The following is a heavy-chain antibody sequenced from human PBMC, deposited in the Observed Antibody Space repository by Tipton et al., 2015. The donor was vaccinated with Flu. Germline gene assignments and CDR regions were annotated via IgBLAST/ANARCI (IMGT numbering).Heavy chain of an antibody. CDR1: GFSFSSYE. J-gene: IGHJ5*02. CDR2: ISSSGDTI. CDR3: ARRDYSNYVSEPKNWFDP. D-gene: IGHD4-11*01. Sequence: SLRLSCAASGFSFSSYEMNWVRQAPGKGLEWLSYISSSGDTISYADSVRGRFTISRDNAKNSLYLQLNSLRAEDTAVYYCARRDYSNYVSEPKNWFDPWGRGTLVTVSS. V-gene: IGHV3-48*03.